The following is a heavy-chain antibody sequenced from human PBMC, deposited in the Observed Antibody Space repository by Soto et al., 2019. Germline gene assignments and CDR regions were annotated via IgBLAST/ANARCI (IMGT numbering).Heavy chain of an antibody. J-gene: IGHJ6*03. CDR1: GFTFSSYG. Sequence: GGSLRLSCAASGFTFSSYGMHWVRQAPGKGLEWVSVIYIGGSIYYADFVKGRFTISRDNSKNTLDLQMNSLRAEDTAVYYCARDLSWGSNWYYYMDVWGKGTTVTVSS. CDR2: IYIGGSI. CDR3: ARDLSWGSNWYYYMDV. V-gene: IGHV3-66*01. D-gene: IGHD7-27*01.